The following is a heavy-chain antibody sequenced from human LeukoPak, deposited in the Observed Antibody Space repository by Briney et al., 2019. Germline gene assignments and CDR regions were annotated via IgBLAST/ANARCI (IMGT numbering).Heavy chain of an antibody. Sequence: GGSLRLSCAVSGFTVSSNYMSWVRQAPGKGLEWVSVIYSGGSTYYADSVKGRFTISRDNSKNTLYVQMSSLRVEDTAIYYCAKDRASSGSYSFDYWGQGTLVTVSS. CDR3: AKDRASSGSYSFDY. J-gene: IGHJ4*02. V-gene: IGHV3-53*01. D-gene: IGHD1-26*01. CDR2: IYSGGST. CDR1: GFTVSSNY.